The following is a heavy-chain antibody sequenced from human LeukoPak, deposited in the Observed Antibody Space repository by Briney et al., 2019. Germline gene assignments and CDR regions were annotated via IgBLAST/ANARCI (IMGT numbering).Heavy chain of an antibody. CDR1: GVSISSSSYY. V-gene: IGHV4-39*07. CDR3: AREADGGDWP. J-gene: IGHJ5*02. Sequence: KTSETLSLTCTVSGVSISSSSYYWGWIRQPPGKGLEWIGSIYYSGSTYYNPSLKSRVTISVDTSKNQFSLKLSSVTAADTAVYYCAREADGGDWPWGQGTLVTVSS. D-gene: IGHD2-21*02. CDR2: IYYSGST.